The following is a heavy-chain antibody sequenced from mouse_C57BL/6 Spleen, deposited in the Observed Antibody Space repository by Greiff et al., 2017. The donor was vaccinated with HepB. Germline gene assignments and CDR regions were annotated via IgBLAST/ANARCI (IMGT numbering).Heavy chain of an antibody. V-gene: IGHV1-52*01. CDR1: GYTFTSYW. Sequence: QVQLQQPGAELVRPGSSVKLSCKASGYTFTSYWMHWVKQRPIQGLEWIGNIDPSDSETHYNQKFKDKATLTVDKSSSTAYMQISSLTSEDSAVYYCARRAAQATGFAYWGQGTLVTVSA. CDR3: ARRAAQATGFAY. CDR2: IDPSDSET. D-gene: IGHD3-2*02. J-gene: IGHJ3*01.